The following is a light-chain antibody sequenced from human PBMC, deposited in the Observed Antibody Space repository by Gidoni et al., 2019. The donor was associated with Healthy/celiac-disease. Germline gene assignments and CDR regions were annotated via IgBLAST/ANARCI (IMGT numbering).Light chain of an antibody. CDR2: DAT. Sequence: DIQMTQSPSSLYASVGDRVTITCQASQDISNYLNLYQQKPGKAPKLLIYDATNLETRVPSMFRGSGSGTDFTFTISILQPEDIATYYCQQCNNLPWTFGQGTRVEIK. J-gene: IGKJ1*01. CDR1: QDISNY. CDR3: QQCNNLPWT. V-gene: IGKV1-33*01.